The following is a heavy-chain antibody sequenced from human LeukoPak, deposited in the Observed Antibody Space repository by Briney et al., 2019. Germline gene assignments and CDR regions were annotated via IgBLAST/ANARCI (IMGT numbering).Heavy chain of an antibody. J-gene: IGHJ3*02. CDR3: ARVSETGTTSNDDAFDI. CDR2: FSPIFGTA. CDR1: GGTFSIYA. D-gene: IGHD1-7*01. V-gene: IGHV1-69*13. Sequence: GASVKVSCKASGGTFSIYAISWVRQAPGQGLEWMGGFSPIFGTANYAQKFQGRVTITADESTSTAYMELSSLRSEDTAVYYCARVSETGTTSNDDAFDIWGQGTMVTVSS.